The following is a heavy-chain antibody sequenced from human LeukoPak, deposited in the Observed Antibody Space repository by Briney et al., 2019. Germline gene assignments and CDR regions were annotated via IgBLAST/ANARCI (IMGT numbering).Heavy chain of an antibody. CDR1: GDSISTYH. J-gene: IGHJ4*02. D-gene: IGHD5-18*01. CDR2: MQSTGNS. Sequence: PSETLSLTCSVSGDSISTYHWNWIRQPPGKGLEWIGYMQSTGNSNYNPSLKSRVSMSVETSKNRFVLNLSSVTAADTAMYYCARDKRHSYGRYFDHWGQGLLVTVSS. V-gene: IGHV4-59*01. CDR3: ARDKRHSYGRYFDH.